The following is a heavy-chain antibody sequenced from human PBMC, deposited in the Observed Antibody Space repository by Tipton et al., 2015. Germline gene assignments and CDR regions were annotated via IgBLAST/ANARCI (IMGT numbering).Heavy chain of an antibody. J-gene: IGHJ5*02. CDR2: IFHSGST. V-gene: IGHV4-59*01. CDR1: GGSFSGYF. Sequence: GLVKPSETLSVTCGVYGGSFSGYFWSWIRQPPGKGLEWIGYIFHSGSTSYNPSLRSRVFISIDTSKNQFSLKLNSVTAADTAVYYCARGGAGYYYDSVGYLSWGQGTLVTVSS. CDR3: ARGGAGYYYDSVGYLS. D-gene: IGHD3-22*01.